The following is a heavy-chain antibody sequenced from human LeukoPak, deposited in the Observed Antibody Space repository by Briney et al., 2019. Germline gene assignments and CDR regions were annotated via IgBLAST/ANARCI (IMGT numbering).Heavy chain of an antibody. CDR3: ARDRSGSYYYYYYMDV. D-gene: IGHD1-26*01. CDR2: INWNGGST. J-gene: IGHJ6*03. V-gene: IGHV3-20*04. Sequence: GGSLRLSCAASGFTFDDYGMSWVRQAPGKGLEWVSGINWNGGSTGYADSVKGRFPISRDNAKNSLYPQMNSLRAEDTALYYCARDRSGSYYYYYYMDVWGKGTTVTVSS. CDR1: GFTFDDYG.